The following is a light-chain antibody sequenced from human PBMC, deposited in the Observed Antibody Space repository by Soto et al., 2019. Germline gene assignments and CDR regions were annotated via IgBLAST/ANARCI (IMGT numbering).Light chain of an antibody. CDR2: GAS. CDR1: QSVSSN. J-gene: IGKJ5*01. CDR3: HQRYNWPRVT. Sequence: EIVMTQSPATLSVSPGEIATLSFSASQSVSSNLAWYQQKPGQAPRLLIYGASTRATGIPARFSGSGSGTEFTLTISSLQSEDFTVYYCHQRYNWPRVTFGQGTRLEIK. V-gene: IGKV3-15*01.